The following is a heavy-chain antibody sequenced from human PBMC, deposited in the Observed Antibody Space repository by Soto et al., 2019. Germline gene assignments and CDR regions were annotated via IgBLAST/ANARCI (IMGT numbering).Heavy chain of an antibody. CDR2: TYYRYKWYY. D-gene: IGHD1-26*01. J-gene: IGHJ4*01. Sequence: AQTLSLTCAITGESVSSNSAGWSGVRQSPSRGLEWLGRTYYRYKWYYEYAVSVRGRITINPDTSKNQYSLQLTSVTPEDTAVYCCASGEQYSGRIFDYWGQGTLVTVSS. CDR1: GESVSSNSAG. V-gene: IGHV6-1*01. CDR3: ASGEQYSGRIFDY.